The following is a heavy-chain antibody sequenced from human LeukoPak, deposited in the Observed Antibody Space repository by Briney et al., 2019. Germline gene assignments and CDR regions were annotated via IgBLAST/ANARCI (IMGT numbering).Heavy chain of an antibody. CDR3: AKELTTERTPGVDS. CDR2: ISGSGDTT. J-gene: IGHJ4*02. Sequence: TGGSLRLSCAASGFTVSSNYMTWVRQGPGTGLEWVSAISGSGDTTFYADSVKGRFTISRDNSKKTLYLQVNSLRAEDTAVYFCAKELTTERTPGVDSWGQGTLVTVSS. V-gene: IGHV3-23*01. CDR1: GFTVSSNY. D-gene: IGHD4-17*01.